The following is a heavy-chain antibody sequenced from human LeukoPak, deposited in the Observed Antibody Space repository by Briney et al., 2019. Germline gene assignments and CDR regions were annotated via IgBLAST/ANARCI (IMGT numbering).Heavy chain of an antibody. CDR1: GFTVSFNY. D-gene: IGHD6-13*01. V-gene: IGHV3-53*01. CDR2: IYSGGST. Sequence: GGSLRLSCAASGFTVSFNYMSWVRQAPGKGLEWISVIYSGGSTYYADSVKGRFTISRDDSKNTLYLQMNSLRAEDTAVYYCARTANFAAGYYIDYWGQGTLVTVSS. J-gene: IGHJ4*02. CDR3: ARTANFAAGYYIDY.